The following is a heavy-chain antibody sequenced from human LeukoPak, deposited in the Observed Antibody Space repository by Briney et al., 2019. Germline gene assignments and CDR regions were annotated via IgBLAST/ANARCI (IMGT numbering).Heavy chain of an antibody. V-gene: IGHV1-2*02. Sequence: ASVRVSCKTSGYTFTHYYMHWVRQAPGQGLEWMGWINPNSGGTKYAQKFQGRVTMTRDTSISTAYMELSSLRSDDTAVYYCASVYSSGWYWDHWGQGTLVTVSS. CDR2: INPNSGGT. CDR1: GYTFTHYY. D-gene: IGHD6-19*01. J-gene: IGHJ4*02. CDR3: ASVYSSGWYWDH.